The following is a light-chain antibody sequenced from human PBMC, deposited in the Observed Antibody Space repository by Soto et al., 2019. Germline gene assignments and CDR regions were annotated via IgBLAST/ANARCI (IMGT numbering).Light chain of an antibody. CDR2: EVT. CDR3: CSYAGSSASI. CDR1: SSDVGTYNL. J-gene: IGLJ1*01. Sequence: QSALTQPASVSGSPGQSITISCSGTSSDVGTYNLVSWYQQYPGKAPRLMIYEVTKRPSGVSNRFSGSKSGNTASLTISGLQPEDEADYCCCSYAGSSASIFGTGTKLTVL. V-gene: IGLV2-23*02.